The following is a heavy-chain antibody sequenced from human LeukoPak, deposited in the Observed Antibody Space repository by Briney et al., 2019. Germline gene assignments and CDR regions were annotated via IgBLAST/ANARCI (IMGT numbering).Heavy chain of an antibody. CDR3: ARAYYDILTGYYSPVGMDV. D-gene: IGHD3-9*01. CDR1: GGSISSSNW. V-gene: IGHV4-4*02. CDR2: IYHNWST. J-gene: IGHJ6*02. Sequence: SGTLSLTCAVSGGSISSSNWWSWVRQPPGKGLEWIGEIYHNWSTNYNPSLKSRVTISVDTSKNQFSLKLSSVTAADTAVYYCARAYYDILTGYYSPVGMDVWGQGTTVTVSS.